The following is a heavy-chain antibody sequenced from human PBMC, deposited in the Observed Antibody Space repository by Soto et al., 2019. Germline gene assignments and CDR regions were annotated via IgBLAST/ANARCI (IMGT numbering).Heavy chain of an antibody. Sequence: SETLSLTCAVSGYSISSGYYWGWIRQSPGKGLEWIGSVYLSGVTYFNPSLKSRVTISVDTSKNQFSLKLNSMTAADTAVYYCARDDRDSTSPTFDYWRQGVLVTVSS. V-gene: IGHV4-38-2*02. D-gene: IGHD6-6*01. CDR2: VYLSGVT. CDR1: GYSISSGYY. CDR3: ARDDRDSTSPTFDY. J-gene: IGHJ4*02.